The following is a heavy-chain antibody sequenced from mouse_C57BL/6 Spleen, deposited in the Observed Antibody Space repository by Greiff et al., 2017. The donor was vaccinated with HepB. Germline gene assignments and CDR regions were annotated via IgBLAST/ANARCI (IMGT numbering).Heavy chain of an antibody. CDR2: IDPSDSYT. D-gene: IGHD1-1*01. J-gene: IGHJ4*01. CDR3: ARGKLFYYAMDY. Sequence: QVQLQQPGAELVMPGASVKLSCKASGYTFTSYWMHWVKQRPGQGLEWIGEIDPSDSYTNYNQKFKGKSTLTVDKSSSTAYMQLSSLTSEDSAVYYCARGKLFYYAMDYWGQGASVTVSS. V-gene: IGHV1-69*01. CDR1: GYTFTSYW.